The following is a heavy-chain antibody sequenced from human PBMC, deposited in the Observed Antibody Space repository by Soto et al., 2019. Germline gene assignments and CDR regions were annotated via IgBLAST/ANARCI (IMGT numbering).Heavy chain of an antibody. D-gene: IGHD3-16*01. J-gene: IGHJ4*02. V-gene: IGHV3-33*01. Sequence: PGGSLRLSCAASGFTFSGFGMHWVRQAPGKGLEWVAIIWYDGSDKYYADSVKRRFTISRDNSKNTLYLQMNSLRAEDTAVYHCAFGNLSYYFDFWGQGTPVTVSS. CDR3: AFGNLSYYFDF. CDR2: IWYDGSDK. CDR1: GFTFSGFG.